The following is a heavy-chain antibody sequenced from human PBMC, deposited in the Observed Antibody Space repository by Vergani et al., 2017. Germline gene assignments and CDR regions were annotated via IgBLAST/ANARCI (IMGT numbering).Heavy chain of an antibody. CDR2: IYTSGST. J-gene: IGHJ4*02. CDR1: GGSISSGSYY. V-gene: IGHV4-61*02. D-gene: IGHD1-26*01. CDR3: ARVSAGSIVGAPSHFDY. Sequence: QLQLQESGSGLVKPSQTLSLTCAVSGGSISSGSYYWSWIRQPAGKGLEWIGRIYTSGSTNYNPSLKSRVTISVDTSKNQFSLKLSSVTAADTAVYYCARVSAGSIVGAPSHFDYWGQGTLVTVSS.